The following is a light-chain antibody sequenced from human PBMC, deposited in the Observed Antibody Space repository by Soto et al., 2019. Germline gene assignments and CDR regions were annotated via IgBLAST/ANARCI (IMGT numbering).Light chain of an antibody. CDR3: QQHNSSPWT. CDR2: DAS. J-gene: IGKJ1*01. Sequence: DIQMTQSPSTLSASVGDRVIITCRASQTISDWVAWYQQRPGKAPKLLIYDASTLESGVPSRFSGSGSGTKFTLTITSLQPDDSATYYCQQHNSSPWTFGQGTKVDI. V-gene: IGKV1-5*01. CDR1: QTISDW.